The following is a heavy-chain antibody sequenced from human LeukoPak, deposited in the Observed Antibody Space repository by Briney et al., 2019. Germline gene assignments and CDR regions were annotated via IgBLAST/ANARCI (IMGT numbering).Heavy chain of an antibody. V-gene: IGHV3-9*01. CDR3: AKGTGGYYGPFDS. CDR2: INWNSGSI. Sequence: LGRSLRLSCAASGFTFDGFALFWVRQAPGKGLEYVSGINWNSGSIDYADSVKGRFTTSRDNAKSSLYLQMNSLRVEDTAVYYCAKGTGGYYGPFDSWGQGTLVTVSS. CDR1: GFTFDGFA. J-gene: IGHJ4*02. D-gene: IGHD3-22*01.